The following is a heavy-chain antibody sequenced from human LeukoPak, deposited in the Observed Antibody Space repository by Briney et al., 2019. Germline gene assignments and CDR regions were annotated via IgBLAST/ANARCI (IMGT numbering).Heavy chain of an antibody. V-gene: IGHV3-48*03. Sequence: PGGSLRLSCAASGFSFSTYDMNWVRQAPGKVLDYVSYISSSGTTKYYADSVKGRFTISRDNARNSLYLQMNSLRAEDTAVYYCARETPSYGGNVFDYWGQGTLVTVSS. D-gene: IGHD4-23*01. CDR1: GFSFSTYD. CDR2: ISSSGTTK. CDR3: ARETPSYGGNVFDY. J-gene: IGHJ4*02.